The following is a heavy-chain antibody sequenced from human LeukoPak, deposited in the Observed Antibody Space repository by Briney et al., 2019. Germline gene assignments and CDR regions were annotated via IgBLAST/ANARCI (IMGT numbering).Heavy chain of an antibody. Sequence: TSETLSLTCTVSGGSISSGGYYWSWIRQHPGKGLEWIGYIYYSGSTYYNPSLKSRVTISVDTSKNQFSLKLSSVTAADTAVYYCARDLPGYSSSWPRRNYYYGMDVWGQGTLVTVSS. CDR3: ARDLPGYSSSWPRRNYYYGMDV. V-gene: IGHV4-31*03. CDR1: GGSISSGGYY. CDR2: IYYSGST. J-gene: IGHJ6*02. D-gene: IGHD6-13*01.